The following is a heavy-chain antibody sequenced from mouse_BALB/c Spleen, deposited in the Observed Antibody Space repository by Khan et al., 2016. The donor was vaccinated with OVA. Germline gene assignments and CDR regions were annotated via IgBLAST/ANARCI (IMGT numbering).Heavy chain of an antibody. CDR2: INPSTAYT. CDR1: GYTFINYW. J-gene: IGHJ2*01. CDR3: ARRGLRWDFDY. Sequence: VQLQESGAELAKPGASVKMSCKASGYTFINYWILWVKQRPGQGLEWMGYINPSTAYTEYNQNFKDKATLTADKSSRTAYMQLSSLTSEDSAVYYCARRGLRWDFDYWGQGTTLTVSS. D-gene: IGHD1-1*01. V-gene: IGHV1-7*01.